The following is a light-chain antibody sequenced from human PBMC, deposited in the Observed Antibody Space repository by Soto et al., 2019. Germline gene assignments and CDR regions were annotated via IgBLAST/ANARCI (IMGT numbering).Light chain of an antibody. V-gene: IGLV2-14*01. CDR3: ISYTDRQSYL. CDR2: EVS. CDR1: SSDVGGYNY. Sequence: QSVLTQPASVSGSPGQSITISCTGTSSDVGGYNYVSWYQQHPGKAPKLMIFEVSNRPSGVSNRFSGSKSANTASLTISGLQPEDEADYYCISYTDRQSYLFGTGTKVTVL. J-gene: IGLJ1*01.